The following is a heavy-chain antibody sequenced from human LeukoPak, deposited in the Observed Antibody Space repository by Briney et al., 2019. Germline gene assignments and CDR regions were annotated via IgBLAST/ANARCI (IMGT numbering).Heavy chain of an antibody. CDR1: GASIRSPSDY. D-gene: IGHD2-15*01. Sequence: SETLSPTCTVSGASIRSPSDYWGWIRPPPGKRLEWFVATDYSGRAYYNPSLVSRFTISVDTSKHQFSLKLNSVTATDTAIYYCVRHRQHCDGGSCFPPDSWGQGTLVTVSS. J-gene: IGHJ4*02. CDR2: TDYSGRA. V-gene: IGHV4-39*01. CDR3: VRHRQHCDGGSCFPPDS.